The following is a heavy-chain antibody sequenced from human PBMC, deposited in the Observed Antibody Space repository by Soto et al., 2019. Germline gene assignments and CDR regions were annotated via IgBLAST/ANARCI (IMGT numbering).Heavy chain of an antibody. D-gene: IGHD3-22*01. CDR3: ARLSLLFTYYYDSSGYPYYFDY. V-gene: IGHV4-38-2*01. J-gene: IGHJ4*02. Sequence: SETLSLTCAVSGYSISSGYYWGWIRQPPGKGLEWIGSIYHSGSTYYNPSLKSRVTISVDTSKNQFSLKLSSVTAADTAVYYCARLSLLFTYYYDSSGYPYYFDYWGQGTLVTVSS. CDR1: GYSISSGYY. CDR2: IYHSGST.